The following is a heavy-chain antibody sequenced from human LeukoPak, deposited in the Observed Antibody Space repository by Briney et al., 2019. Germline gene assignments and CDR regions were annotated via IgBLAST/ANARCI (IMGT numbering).Heavy chain of an antibody. CDR2: IYHIGST. D-gene: IGHD4-11*01. CDR3: ARVSKGHYSNFFNFDY. V-gene: IGHV4-39*07. Sequence: PSETLSLTCTVSGGSLSSSSYYWGWIRQPPGKGLEWIGSIYHIGSTYYNPSLNSRVTISVDTSKNQFSLKLYSVTAADTAVYYCARVSKGHYSNFFNFDYWGQGNLVIVSS. J-gene: IGHJ4*02. CDR1: GGSLSSSSYY.